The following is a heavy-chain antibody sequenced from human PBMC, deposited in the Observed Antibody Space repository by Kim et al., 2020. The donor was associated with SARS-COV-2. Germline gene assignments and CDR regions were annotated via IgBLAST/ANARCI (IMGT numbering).Heavy chain of an antibody. V-gene: IGHV5-10-1*01. Sequence: YSPSFQGHVTISADKSISTAYLQWSSLKASDTAMYYCARQVPTDGYNLNYWGQGTLVTVSS. D-gene: IGHD5-12*01. CDR3: ARQVPTDGYNLNY. J-gene: IGHJ4*02.